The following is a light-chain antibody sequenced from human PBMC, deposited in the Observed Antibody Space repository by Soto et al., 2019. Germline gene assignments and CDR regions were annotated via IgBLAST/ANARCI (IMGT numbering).Light chain of an antibody. Sequence: QAVVTQEPSFSVSPGGTVTLTCGLSSDSVSTSYYPSWYQQTPGQAPRTLIYSTHTRSSGVPDRFSGSILVNKAALTITGAQADDESDYYCVLYMGSGISVFGGGTKLTVL. V-gene: IGLV8-61*01. CDR1: SDSVSTSYY. CDR3: VLYMGSGISV. CDR2: STH. J-gene: IGLJ2*01.